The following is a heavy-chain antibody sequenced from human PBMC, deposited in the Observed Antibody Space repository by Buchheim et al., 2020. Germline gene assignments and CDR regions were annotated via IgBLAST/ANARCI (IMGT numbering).Heavy chain of an antibody. V-gene: IGHV3-30*02. CDR2: IRYDGSNK. Sequence: QVQLVESGGGVVQPGRSLRLSCAASGFTFSSYGMHWVRQAPGKGLEWVAFIRYDGSNKYYADYVKGRFTISRDNSKNTLYLQMNSLRAEDTAVYYCAKDLSYGMDVWGQGTT. CDR1: GFTFSSYG. J-gene: IGHJ6*02. CDR3: AKDLSYGMDV.